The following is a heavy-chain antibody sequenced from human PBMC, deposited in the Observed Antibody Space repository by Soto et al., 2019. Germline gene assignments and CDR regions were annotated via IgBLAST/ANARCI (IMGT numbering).Heavy chain of an antibody. CDR3: ARGTGVTPFYYYYGMDV. D-gene: IGHD3-10*01. CDR2: IYYSGST. Sequence: SETLSLTCTVSGGSISSGDYYWSLIRQPPGKGLEWIGYIYYSGSTYYNPSLKSRVTISVDTSKNQFSLKLSSVTAADTAVYYCARGTGVTPFYYYYGMDVWGQGTTVTVSS. CDR1: GGSISSGDYY. J-gene: IGHJ6*02. V-gene: IGHV4-30-4*01.